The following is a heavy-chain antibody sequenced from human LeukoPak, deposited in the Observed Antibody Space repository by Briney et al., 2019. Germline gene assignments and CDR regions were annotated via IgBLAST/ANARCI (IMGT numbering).Heavy chain of an antibody. CDR3: ARIHRYCSGGACYVLDN. Sequence: PSETLSLTCVVTGGSVSGYYWGWIRQPPGRGLEWIGYVYYSGSTNYNPSFKSRITISVDTSRNQFSPQLSSVTAADTAVYYCARIHRYCSGGACYVLDNWGQGTLVAVSS. D-gene: IGHD2-15*01. V-gene: IGHV4-59*02. CDR1: GGSVSGYY. CDR2: VYYSGST. J-gene: IGHJ4*02.